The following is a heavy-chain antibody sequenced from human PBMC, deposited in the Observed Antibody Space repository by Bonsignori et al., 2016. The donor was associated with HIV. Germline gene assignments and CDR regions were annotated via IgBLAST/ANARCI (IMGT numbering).Heavy chain of an antibody. CDR2: IYNNGST. J-gene: IGHJ6*03. Sequence: WIRQPPGKALEWIGYIYNNGSTNYNPSLRSRVTISLDTSKNQFSLKVSSVTAADTAVYYCAKVLGYCTRTTCYTEQGYYYMDVWGKGTTVTVSS. CDR3: AKVLGYCTRTTCYTEQGYYYMDV. D-gene: IGHD2-2*02. V-gene: IGHV4-59*01.